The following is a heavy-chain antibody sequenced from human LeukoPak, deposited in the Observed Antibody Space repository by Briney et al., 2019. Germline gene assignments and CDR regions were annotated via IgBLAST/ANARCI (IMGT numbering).Heavy chain of an antibody. Sequence: GASVKVSCKASGGTFSSYAISWVRQAPGQGLEWMGGIIPIFGTANYAQKFQGRVTITADESTSTAYMELSSLRSEDTAVYYCAREGGVDTAMVVLFDYWGQGTLVTVSS. CDR2: IIPIFGTA. D-gene: IGHD5-18*01. V-gene: IGHV1-69*13. CDR3: AREGGVDTAMVVLFDY. CDR1: GGTFSSYA. J-gene: IGHJ4*02.